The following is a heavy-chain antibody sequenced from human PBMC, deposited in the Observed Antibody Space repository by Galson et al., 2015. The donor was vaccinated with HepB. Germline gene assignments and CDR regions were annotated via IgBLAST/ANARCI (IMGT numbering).Heavy chain of an antibody. CDR3: ARDGAVTMESSD. Sequence: SVKVSCKASGYTFTSYGISWVRQAPGQGLEWMGWVSAYNGNTNYAQKLQGRVTMTTDTSTSAAYMELRSLRSDDTAVYYCARDGAVTMESSDWGQGTLVTVSS. D-gene: IGHD3-10*01. CDR2: VSAYNGNT. V-gene: IGHV1-18*04. J-gene: IGHJ4*02. CDR1: GYTFTSYG.